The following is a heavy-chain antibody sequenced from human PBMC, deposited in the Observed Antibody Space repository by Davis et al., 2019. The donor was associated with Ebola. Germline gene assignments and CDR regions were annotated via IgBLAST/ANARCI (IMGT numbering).Heavy chain of an antibody. D-gene: IGHD6-6*01. CDR2: IHYGGAT. J-gene: IGHJ4*02. CDR1: GGSLSSHY. Sequence: PGGSLRLSCSVSGGSLSSHYWTWIRQPPGKGLEWIGQIHYGGATNYNPSLRSRFIISVDMSRNQFSLRLTSVTAADTAVYYCATNSSSTAGFDSWGQGTLVTVSS. V-gene: IGHV4-59*11. CDR3: ATNSSSTAGFDS.